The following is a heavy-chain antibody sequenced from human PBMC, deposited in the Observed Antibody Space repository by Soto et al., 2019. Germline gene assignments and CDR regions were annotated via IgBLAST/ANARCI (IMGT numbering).Heavy chain of an antibody. J-gene: IGHJ6*02. CDR1: GFTLSSYA. D-gene: IGHD2-15*01. V-gene: IGHV3-30-3*01. Sequence: QVQLVESGGGVVQPGRSLRLSCAASGFTLSSYAMHWVRQAPGKGLEWVAVISYDGSNKYYADSVKGRFTISRDNSKNTLYLQMNSLRAEDSAVYYCARAARQSYYYYGMDVWGQGTTVTVSS. CDR3: ARAARQSYYYYGMDV. CDR2: ISYDGSNK.